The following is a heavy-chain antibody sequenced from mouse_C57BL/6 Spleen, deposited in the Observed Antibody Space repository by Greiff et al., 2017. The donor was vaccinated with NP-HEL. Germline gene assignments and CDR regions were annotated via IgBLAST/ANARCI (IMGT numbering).Heavy chain of an antibody. J-gene: IGHJ3*01. Sequence: VQLQQSGPELVKPGASVKISCKASGYAFSSSWMNWVKQRPGKGLEWIGRIYPGDGDTNYNGKFKGKATLTADKSSSTAYMQLSSLTSEDSAVYFCARSSPYSSKGAWFAYWGQGTLVTVSA. D-gene: IGHD2-5*01. CDR2: IYPGDGDT. CDR3: ARSSPYSSKGAWFAY. V-gene: IGHV1-82*01. CDR1: GYAFSSSW.